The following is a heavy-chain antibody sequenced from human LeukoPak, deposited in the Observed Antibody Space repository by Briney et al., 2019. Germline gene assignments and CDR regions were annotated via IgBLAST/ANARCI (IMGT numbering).Heavy chain of an antibody. CDR3: VSGGSYLTK. CDR1: GGSISSSSYY. D-gene: IGHD3-10*01. CDR2: IYYSGST. V-gene: IGHV4-39*07. J-gene: IGHJ4*02. Sequence: PSETLSLTCTVSGGSISSSSYYWGWIRQPPGKGLEWIGSIYYSGSTYYNPSLKSRVTISVDTSRNQFSLKLSSVTAADTAIYYCVSGGSYLTKWGQGTLVTVSS.